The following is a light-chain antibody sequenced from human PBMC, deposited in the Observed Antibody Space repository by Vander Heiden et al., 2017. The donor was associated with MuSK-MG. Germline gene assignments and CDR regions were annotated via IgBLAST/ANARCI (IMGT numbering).Light chain of an antibody. V-gene: IGKV1-5*01. Sequence: IQMTQSPSTLSASIGDRVTITCRASQRINTWLAWYQEKPGKAPKLLIYDAFTLESGVPSRFSGSGSGTEFTLTISSLQPDDFATYYCLQDNSYPWTFGQGTKVEI. CDR1: QRINTW. J-gene: IGKJ1*01. CDR3: LQDNSYPWT. CDR2: DAF.